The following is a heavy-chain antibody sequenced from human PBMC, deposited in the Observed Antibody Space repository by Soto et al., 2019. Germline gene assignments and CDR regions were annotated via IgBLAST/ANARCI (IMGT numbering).Heavy chain of an antibody. V-gene: IGHV3-30*18. J-gene: IGHJ4*02. CDR1: GFTFSLFG. CDR2: ISYEGRNK. D-gene: IGHD3-3*01. CDR3: AKGRASTILRWQYFAN. Sequence: QVQLVESGGDVVQPGRSLRLSCAVSGFTFSLFGMRWVRHAPGKGLEWVAFISYEGRNKYYADSVKGRFTISRDNSNNTLALQMDSLRPELTAVYYCAKGRASTILRWQYFANWGQGAQVTVYS.